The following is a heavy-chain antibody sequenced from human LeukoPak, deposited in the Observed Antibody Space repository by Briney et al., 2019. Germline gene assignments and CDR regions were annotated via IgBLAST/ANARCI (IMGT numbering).Heavy chain of an antibody. CDR2: ISYDGSNK. J-gene: IGHJ4*02. CDR3: ARAPGGFDY. Sequence: GRSLRLSCAASGFTFSSYAMHWVRQAPGKGLEWVAVISYDGSNKYYADSVKGRFTISRDNSKNTLYLQMNSLRAEDTAVYYCARAPGGFDYWGQGTLVTVSS. V-gene: IGHV3-30-3*01. D-gene: IGHD2-15*01. CDR1: GFTFSSYA.